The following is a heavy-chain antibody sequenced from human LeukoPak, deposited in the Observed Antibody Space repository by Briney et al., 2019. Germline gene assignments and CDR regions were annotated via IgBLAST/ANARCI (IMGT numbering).Heavy chain of an antibody. Sequence: GASVKVSCKASGYTFTSYAISWVRQAPGQGLEWMGWISVYNGNTDYAQKLQGRVTMTTDTSTSTTYMELRSLRSDDTAVYYCARDPYDTDAFDIWGQGTMVTVSS. CDR1: GYTFTSYA. D-gene: IGHD3-22*01. CDR2: ISVYNGNT. J-gene: IGHJ3*02. V-gene: IGHV1-18*01. CDR3: ARDPYDTDAFDI.